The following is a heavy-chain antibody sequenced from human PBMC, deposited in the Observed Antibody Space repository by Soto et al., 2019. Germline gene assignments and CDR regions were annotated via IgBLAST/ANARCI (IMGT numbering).Heavy chain of an antibody. V-gene: IGHV3-9*01. CDR1: GFTFDEYA. Sequence: EVLLVESGGDLGEPGRSLRLSCAASGFTFDEYAMHWVRQAPGKGLEWVSGSGWNSRSIGYADSVRGRFTISRDNAKKSLFLQMNSLRPEDTALYYCAKDIEPFGSGTLPYGMDVWGQGTTVTVSS. CDR2: SGWNSRSI. D-gene: IGHD3-10*01. J-gene: IGHJ6*01. CDR3: AKDIEPFGSGTLPYGMDV.